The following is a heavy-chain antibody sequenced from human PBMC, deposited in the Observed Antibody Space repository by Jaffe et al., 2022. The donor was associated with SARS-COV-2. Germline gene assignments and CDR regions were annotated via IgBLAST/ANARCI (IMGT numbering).Heavy chain of an antibody. CDR1: GGSISSGSYY. Sequence: QVQLQESGPGLVKPSQTLSLTCTVSGGSISSGSYYWSWIRQPAGKGLEWIGRIYTSGSTNYNPSLKSRVTISVDTSKNQFSLKLSSVTAADTAVYYCARARYCSGGSCYWGGFDYWGQGTLVTVSS. J-gene: IGHJ4*02. D-gene: IGHD2-15*01. CDR3: ARARYCSGGSCYWGGFDY. CDR2: IYTSGST. V-gene: IGHV4-61*02.